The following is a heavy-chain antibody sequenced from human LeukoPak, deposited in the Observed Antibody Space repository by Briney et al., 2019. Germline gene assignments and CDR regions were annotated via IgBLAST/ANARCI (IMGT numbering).Heavy chain of an antibody. Sequence: GGSLRLSCEASRFTFSSFWMSWVRQAPGKGLEWVANIKQDGSERYYVDSVKGRFTISRDNAKNSLYLQMNSLRAEDTALYYCARAASDWYNYFDYWGQGTLVTVSS. CDR1: RFTFSSFW. CDR2: IKQDGSER. CDR3: ARAASDWYNYFDY. D-gene: IGHD6-19*01. V-gene: IGHV3-7*03. J-gene: IGHJ4*02.